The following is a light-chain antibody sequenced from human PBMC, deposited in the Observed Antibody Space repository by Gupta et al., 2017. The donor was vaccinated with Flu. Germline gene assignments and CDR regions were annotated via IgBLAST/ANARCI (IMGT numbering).Light chain of an antibody. J-gene: IGLJ3*02. V-gene: IGLV1-40*01. CDR2: GNS. CDR1: SSNIGAGHD. Sequence: QSVLTQPPSVSGAPGQRVTISCTGNSSNIGAGHDVHWYQQLPGTAPKLLIYGNSNRPSGVPDRFSGSKSGTSASLAITGLQAEDEGDYFCQSYDSSLSGSRVFGGGTKLTVL. CDR3: QSYDSSLSGSRV.